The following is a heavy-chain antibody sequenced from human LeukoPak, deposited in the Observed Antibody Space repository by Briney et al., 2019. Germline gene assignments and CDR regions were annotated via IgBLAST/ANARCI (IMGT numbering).Heavy chain of an antibody. D-gene: IGHD4-11*01. Sequence: KASETLSLTCTVSGGSISSSSDYWGWVRQPPGKGLEWIGNIYHSGTTYYNPSLKSRVTISVDTSKNQFSLKLTSVSAADTAVYYCARDLGHSDYVYYAMDVWGQGTTVTVSS. J-gene: IGHJ6*02. V-gene: IGHV4-39*07. CDR3: ARDLGHSDYVYYAMDV. CDR2: IYHSGTT. CDR1: GGSISSSSDY.